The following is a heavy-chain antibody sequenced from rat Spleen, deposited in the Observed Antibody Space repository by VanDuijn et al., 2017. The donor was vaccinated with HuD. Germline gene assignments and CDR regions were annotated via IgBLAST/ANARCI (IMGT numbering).Heavy chain of an antibody. Sequence: QVQLKESGPGLVQPSQTLSLTCTVSGFSLTSYHVSWVRQPPGKGLEWIAAISSGGGPFYSSALKSRLSISRDTSKSQVLLKMNSLQTEDTAMYFCARSNYYSSYIDWYFDFWGPGTMVTVSS. J-gene: IGHJ1*01. V-gene: IGHV2S12*01. D-gene: IGHD1-2*01. CDR2: ISSGGGP. CDR1: GFSLTSYH. CDR3: ARSNYYSSYIDWYFDF.